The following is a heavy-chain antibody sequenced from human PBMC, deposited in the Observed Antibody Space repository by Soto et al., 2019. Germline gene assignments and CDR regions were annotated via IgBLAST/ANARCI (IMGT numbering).Heavy chain of an antibody. CDR3: ARDGYSSGMDL. D-gene: IGHD6-13*01. J-gene: IGHJ6*02. CDR1: GGSISSYY. CDR2: IYYSGRT. V-gene: IGHV4-59*01. Sequence: SETLSLTCTVSGGSISSYYWSWIRQPPGKGLELIGYIYYSGRTNNNPSLKSRVTISVDTSKNQFSLKLSSVTAADTAVYYCARDGYSSGMDLWGQGTTVTVSS.